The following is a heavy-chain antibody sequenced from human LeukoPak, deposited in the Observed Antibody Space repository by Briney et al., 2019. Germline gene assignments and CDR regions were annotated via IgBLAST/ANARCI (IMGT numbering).Heavy chain of an antibody. CDR1: GFTFGDYA. V-gene: IGHV3-49*04. D-gene: IGHD3-22*01. J-gene: IGHJ4*02. CDR2: IRSKTHGGTT. CDR3: AKADDYYDTSGYFSFDS. Sequence: GRSLRLSCTASGFTFGDYAMSWVRQAPGKGLEWVGFIRSKTHGGTTEFAAPVKGRFSISRDDSKGIAYLQMNSLKTEDTAVYYCAKADDYYDTSGYFSFDSWGQGTLVTVSS.